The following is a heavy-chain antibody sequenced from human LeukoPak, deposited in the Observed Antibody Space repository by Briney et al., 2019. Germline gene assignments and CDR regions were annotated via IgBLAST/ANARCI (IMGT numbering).Heavy chain of an antibody. V-gene: IGHV3-23*01. CDR2: ISGSGGST. Sequence: PGGSLRLSCAASGFTFSSYSMNWVRQAPGKGLEWVSAISGSGGSTYYADSVKGRFTISRDNSKNTLYLQMNSLRAEDTAVYYCAKDRTVTTFFIVSYWGQGTLVTVSS. CDR1: GFTFSSYS. D-gene: IGHD4-11*01. CDR3: AKDRTVTTFFIVSY. J-gene: IGHJ4*02.